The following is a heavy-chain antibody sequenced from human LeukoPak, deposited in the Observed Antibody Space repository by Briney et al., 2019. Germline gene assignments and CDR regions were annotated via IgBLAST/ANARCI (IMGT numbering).Heavy chain of an antibody. CDR3: ARDSGYCSSTSCYRYDY. CDR2: INPNSGGT. V-gene: IGHV1-2*02. D-gene: IGHD2-2*02. J-gene: IGHJ4*02. CDR1: GYTFTGYY. Sequence: GASVKVSCKASGYTFTGYYMHWVRQAPGQGLEWMGWINPNSGGTNYAQKFQGRVTMTRDTSISTAYMELSRLRSDDTAVYYCARDSGYCSSTSCYRYDYWGQGTLVTVSS.